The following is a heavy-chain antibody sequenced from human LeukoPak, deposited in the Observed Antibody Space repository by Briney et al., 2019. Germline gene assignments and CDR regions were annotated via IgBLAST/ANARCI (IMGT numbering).Heavy chain of an antibody. CDR1: GGTFSSYA. Sequence: SVKVSCKPSGGTFSSYAISWVRQAPGQGLEWIGGIIPIFGTANYAQNVQGRVTITADKSTSTAYMELSSLRSEDTAVYYCARALVAATSRFDYWGQGTLVTVSS. D-gene: IGHD2-15*01. CDR3: ARALVAATSRFDY. J-gene: IGHJ4*02. V-gene: IGHV1-69*06. CDR2: IIPIFGTA.